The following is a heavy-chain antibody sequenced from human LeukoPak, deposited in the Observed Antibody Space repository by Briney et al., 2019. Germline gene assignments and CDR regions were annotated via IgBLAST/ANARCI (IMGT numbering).Heavy chain of an antibody. CDR3: ARGGGGSSTVTTYWFDP. Sequence: YMTWVRQPPGKGLEWIAYVYYSGSTYYNPSLKSRLTISVDTSKNQFSLKLNSVTAADTAVYYCARGGGGSSTVTTYWFDPWGQGALVTVSS. J-gene: IGHJ5*02. D-gene: IGHD4-17*01. CDR2: VYYSGST. V-gene: IGHV4-30-4*01. CDR1: Y.